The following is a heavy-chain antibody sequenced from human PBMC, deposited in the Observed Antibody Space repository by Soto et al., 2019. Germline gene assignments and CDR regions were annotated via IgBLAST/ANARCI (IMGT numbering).Heavy chain of an antibody. CDR3: TRVAGTTQYYYYYMDV. V-gene: IGHV3-49*03. CDR1: GFTFGDYA. CDR2: IRSKAYGGTT. J-gene: IGHJ6*03. Sequence: PGGSLRLSCTASGFTFGDYAMSWFRQAPGKGLEWVGFIRSKAYGGTTEYAASVKGRFTISRDDSKSIAYLQMNSLKTEDAAVYYCTRVAGTTQYYYYYMDVWGKGTTVTVSS. D-gene: IGHD1-7*01.